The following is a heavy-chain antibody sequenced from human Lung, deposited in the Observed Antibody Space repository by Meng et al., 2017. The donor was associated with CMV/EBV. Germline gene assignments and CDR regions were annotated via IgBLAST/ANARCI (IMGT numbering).Heavy chain of an antibody. D-gene: IGHD3/OR15-3a*01. Sequence: SVXVSCKASGGTFSSYSFSWVRQAPGQGLEWMGRIIPIFGLANYTQKFQGRVTISADKSTSIVSMELSSLRSEDTAVYYCARDQLLLGGFYYNGMDVWGQGTTVT. CDR3: ARDQLLLGGFYYNGMDV. CDR2: IIPIFGLA. J-gene: IGHJ6*02. CDR1: GGTFSSYS. V-gene: IGHV1-69*04.